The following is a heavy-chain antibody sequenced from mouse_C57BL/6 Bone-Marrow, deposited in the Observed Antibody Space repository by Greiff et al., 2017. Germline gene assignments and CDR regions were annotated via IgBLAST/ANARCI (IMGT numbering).Heavy chain of an antibody. V-gene: IGHV1-19*01. CDR3: GRWGNDESEDYAMDY. J-gene: IGHJ4*01. CDR2: INPYNGGT. Sequence: VQLQQSGPVLVKPGASVKMSCKASGYTFTDYYMNWVKQSHGKSLEWIGVINPYNGGTSYNQKFKGKATLTVDKSSSTAYMELNSLTTEDDAVYYCGRWGNDESEDYAMDYWGQGTSVTVSS. CDR1: GYTFTDYY. D-gene: IGHD2-2*01.